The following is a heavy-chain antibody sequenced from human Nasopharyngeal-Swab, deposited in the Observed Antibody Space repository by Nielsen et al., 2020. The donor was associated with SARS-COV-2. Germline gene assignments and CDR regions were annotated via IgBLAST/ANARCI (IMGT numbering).Heavy chain of an antibody. CDR2: IYYSGST. D-gene: IGHD5-12*01. J-gene: IGHJ5*02. Sequence: WIRKPPGKGLEWIGDIYYSGSTYYNPSLKSRVTISVDTSKNQFSLKLSSATAADTAVYYCASSAVVANINGWFDPWGQGTLVTVSS. CDR3: ASSAVVANINGWFDP. V-gene: IGHV4-31*02.